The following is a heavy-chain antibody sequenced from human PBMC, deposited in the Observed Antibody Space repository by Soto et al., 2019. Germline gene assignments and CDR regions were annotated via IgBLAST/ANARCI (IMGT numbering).Heavy chain of an antibody. CDR2: IYYSGST. CDR3: ARADYSNYDRFDY. J-gene: IGHJ4*02. D-gene: IGHD4-4*01. V-gene: IGHV4-59*01. Sequence: SETLSLTCAVYGGSFSSYYWSWIRQPPGKGLEWIGYIYYSGSTNYNPSLKSRVTISVDTSKNQFSLKLSSVTAADTAVYYCARADYSNYDRFDYWGQGTLVTVSS. CDR1: GGSFSSYY.